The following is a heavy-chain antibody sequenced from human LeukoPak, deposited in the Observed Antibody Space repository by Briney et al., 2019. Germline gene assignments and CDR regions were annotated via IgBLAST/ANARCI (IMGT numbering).Heavy chain of an antibody. J-gene: IGHJ4*02. Sequence: GGSLRLSCAASGFTFDDYAMHWVRQAPGKGLVWVSRINSDGSSTSYADSVKGRFTISRDNAKNTLYLQMNSLRAEDTAVYYRATDLSYSSSSFLDYWGQGTLVTVSS. CDR2: INSDGSST. CDR1: GFTFDDYA. D-gene: IGHD6-6*01. V-gene: IGHV3-74*01. CDR3: ATDLSYSSSSFLDY.